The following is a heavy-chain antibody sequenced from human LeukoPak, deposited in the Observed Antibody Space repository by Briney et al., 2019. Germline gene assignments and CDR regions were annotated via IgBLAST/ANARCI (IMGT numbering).Heavy chain of an antibody. CDR3: ARVGSYQG. D-gene: IGHD1-26*01. Sequence: PGGSLRLSCAASGFTFSSYAMHWVRQAPGKGLEWVAVISYDGSNKYYADSVKGRFTISRDNSKNTLYLQMNSLRAEDTAVYYCARVGSYQGWGQGTLVTVSS. CDR2: ISYDGSNK. J-gene: IGHJ4*02. CDR1: GFTFSSYA. V-gene: IGHV3-30*04.